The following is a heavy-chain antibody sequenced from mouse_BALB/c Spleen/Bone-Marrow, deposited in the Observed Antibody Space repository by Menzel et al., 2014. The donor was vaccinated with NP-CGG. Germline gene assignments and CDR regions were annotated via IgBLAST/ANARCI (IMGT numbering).Heavy chain of an antibody. D-gene: IGHD2-4*01. CDR2: INPSTGYT. CDR3: ARDDYDTIAY. V-gene: IGHV1-4*01. Sequence: QLQLQQSGAELATSGASAKMPCKASGYTFTSYWMHWVKQRPGQGLEWIGYINPSTGYTEYNQKFKDKATLTAVKSSTTAYMQLRSLTSEDSAVYYCARDDYDTIAYWGRGTLVTVSA. J-gene: IGHJ3*01. CDR1: GYTFTSYW.